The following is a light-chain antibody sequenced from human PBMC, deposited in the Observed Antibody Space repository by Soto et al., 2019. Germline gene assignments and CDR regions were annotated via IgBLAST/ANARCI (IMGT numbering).Light chain of an antibody. CDR1: SSDVGGYKS. J-gene: IGLJ1*01. V-gene: IGLV2-8*01. Sequence: QSALTQPPSASGSPGQSVTISCTGTSSDVGGYKSVSWYQHHPGEAPKLMIYEVTKRPSGVPDLFAGSKSANPASLTVSGLQAENAAHYYVSSYAGSNNYVFGTGTKVTVL. CDR3: SSYAGSNNYV. CDR2: EVT.